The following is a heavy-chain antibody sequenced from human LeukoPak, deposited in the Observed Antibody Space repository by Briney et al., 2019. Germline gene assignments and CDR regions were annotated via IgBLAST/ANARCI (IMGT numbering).Heavy chain of an antibody. CDR1: GYTFTGYY. D-gene: IGHD4-17*01. CDR3: ARGNFYGDYFDY. Sequence: ASVKVSCKASGYTFTGYYMHWVRQAPGQGLEWMGWINPNSGGTNYAQKFQGRVTMTRDTSISTAYMELSSLRSDDTAVYYCARGNFYGDYFDYWGQGTLVTVSS. CDR2: INPNSGGT. J-gene: IGHJ4*02. V-gene: IGHV1-2*02.